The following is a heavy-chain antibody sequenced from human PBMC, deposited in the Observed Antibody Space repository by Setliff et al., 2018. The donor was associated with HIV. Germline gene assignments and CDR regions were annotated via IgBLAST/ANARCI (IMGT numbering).Heavy chain of an antibody. CDR2: IIPLFNST. CDR1: GGALSTYA. Sequence: SVKVSCKASGGALSTYAISWVRQAPGQGLEWMGRIIPLFNSTTYAPKFRGRVTITRNTSISTAYMELSSLTSEDTAVYFCARSRYHLLYDMDVWGKGTTVTVSS. D-gene: IGHD2-2*02. V-gene: IGHV1-69*05. CDR3: ARSRYHLLYDMDV. J-gene: IGHJ6*03.